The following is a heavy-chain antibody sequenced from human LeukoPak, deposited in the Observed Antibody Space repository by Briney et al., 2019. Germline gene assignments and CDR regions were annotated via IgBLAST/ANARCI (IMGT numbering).Heavy chain of an antibody. V-gene: IGHV4-39*01. CDR1: GGSISSSSYY. CDR3: ARHRDGGFNFDY. J-gene: IGHJ4*02. Sequence: SETLSLTCTVSGGSISSSSYYWGWIRQPPGKGLEWIGSIYYSGSTYYNPSLKSRVTISVDTSKNQFSLKLSSVTAADTAVYYCARHRDGGFNFDYWGQGTLVTVSS. D-gene: IGHD4-23*01. CDR2: IYYSGST.